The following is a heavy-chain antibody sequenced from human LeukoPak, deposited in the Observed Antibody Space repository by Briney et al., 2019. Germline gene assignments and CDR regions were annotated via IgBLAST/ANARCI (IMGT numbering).Heavy chain of an antibody. V-gene: IGHV3-30*03. CDR1: GFTFSSYG. CDR2: ISYDGSNK. J-gene: IGHJ4*02. D-gene: IGHD6-13*01. CDR3: ASSTPPYSSSPTGY. Sequence: PGGSLRPPCAASGFTFSSYGMHWVRQAPGKGLEWVAVISYDGSNKYYADSVKGRFTISRDNSKNTLYLQMNSLRAEDTAVYYCASSTPPYSSSPTGYWGQGTLVTVSS.